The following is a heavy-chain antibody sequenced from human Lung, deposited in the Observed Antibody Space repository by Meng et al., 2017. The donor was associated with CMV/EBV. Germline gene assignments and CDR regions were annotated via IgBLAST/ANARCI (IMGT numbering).Heavy chain of an antibody. CDR2: INPNSGGT. CDR1: GYTFTGYY. D-gene: IGHD3-10*01. CDR3: ARALLFITMVRGAIGY. J-gene: IGHJ4*02. V-gene: IGHV1-2*02. Sequence: ASVKVSCKASGYTFTGYYMHWVRQAPGQGLEWMGWINPNSGGTNYAQKFQGRVTMTRDTSISTAYMELSRLGSDDTAVYYCARALLFITMVRGAIGYWGQGTLVTVSS.